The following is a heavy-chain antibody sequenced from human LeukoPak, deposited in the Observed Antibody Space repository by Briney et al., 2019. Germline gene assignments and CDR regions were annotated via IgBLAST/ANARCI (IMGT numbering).Heavy chain of an antibody. CDR3: VGDGRDGYNKYFHH. J-gene: IGHJ1*01. V-gene: IGHV3-64D*06. CDR1: GFTFSAYA. CDR2: ISGDGRSE. Sequence: GGSLRLSCSASGFTFSAYAMHWVRQAPGRGLQYVSVISGDGRSESYADSMKGRFTISRDNSKNTVYLQMTSLRVQDTAVYYCVGDGRDGYNKYFHHWGQGTLVTVSS. D-gene: IGHD5-24*01.